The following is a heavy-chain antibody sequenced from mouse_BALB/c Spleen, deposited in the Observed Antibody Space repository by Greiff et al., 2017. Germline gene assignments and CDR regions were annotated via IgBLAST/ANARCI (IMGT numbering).Heavy chain of an antibody. D-gene: IGHD1-1*01. J-gene: IGHJ2*01. CDR1: GYTFTSYW. Sequence: VKLQQSGAELARPGASVKLSCKASGYTFTSYWMQWVKQRPGQGLEWIGAIYPGDGDTRYTQKFKGKATLTADKSSSTAYMQLSSLASEDSAVYYCARSGSSWENFDYWGQGTTLTVSS. CDR2: IYPGDGDT. V-gene: IGHV1-87*01. CDR3: ARSGSSWENFDY.